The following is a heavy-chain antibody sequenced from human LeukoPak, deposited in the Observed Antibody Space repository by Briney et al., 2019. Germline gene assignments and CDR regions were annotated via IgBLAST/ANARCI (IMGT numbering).Heavy chain of an antibody. CDR2: ISYDGSNK. J-gene: IGHJ4*02. CDR1: GFTFSSYA. CDR3: ARGRPHGNDY. V-gene: IGHV3-30*04. Sequence: GRSLRLSCAASGFTFSSYAMHWVRQAPGKGLEWVAVISYDGSNKYYADSVKGRFTISRDNSKNTLYLQMNSLGVEDTAVYYCARGRPHGNDYWGQGTLVTVSS. D-gene: IGHD4-23*01.